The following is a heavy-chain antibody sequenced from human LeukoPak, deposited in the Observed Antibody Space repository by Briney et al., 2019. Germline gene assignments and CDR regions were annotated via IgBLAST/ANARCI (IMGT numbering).Heavy chain of an antibody. CDR3: ARDGGRYCSGGSCYLEYYFDY. Sequence: ASVKVSCKASGYTFTSYYMHWVRQAPGQGLEWMGIINPSGGSTSYAQKFQGRVTMTRDMSTSTAYMELSSLRSEDMAVYYCARDGGRYCSGGSCYLEYYFDYWGQGTLVTVSS. J-gene: IGHJ4*02. D-gene: IGHD2-15*01. CDR2: INPSGGST. CDR1: GYTFTSYY. V-gene: IGHV1-46*01.